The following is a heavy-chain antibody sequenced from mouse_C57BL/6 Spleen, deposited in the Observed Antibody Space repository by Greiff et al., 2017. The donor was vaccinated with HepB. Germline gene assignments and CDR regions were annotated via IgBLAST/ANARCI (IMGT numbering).Heavy chain of an antibody. CDR3: ARQPYYYGSSYLYAMDY. Sequence: EVKVEESGGDLVKPGGSLKLSCAASGFTFSSYGMSWVRQTPDKRLEWVATISSGGSYTYYPDSVKGRFTISRENAKNTLYLQMSRLKSEDTAMYYSARQPYYYGSSYLYAMDYWGQGTSVTVSS. CDR1: GFTFSSYG. V-gene: IGHV5-6*02. D-gene: IGHD1-1*01. J-gene: IGHJ4*01. CDR2: ISSGGSYT.